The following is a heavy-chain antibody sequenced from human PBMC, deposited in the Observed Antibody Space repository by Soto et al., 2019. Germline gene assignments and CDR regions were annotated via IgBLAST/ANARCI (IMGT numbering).Heavy chain of an antibody. V-gene: IGHV1-69*01. CDR1: GGTFRSYS. J-gene: IGHJ5*02. Sequence: QVHLVQSGAEVKKPGSSVKVSCQSSGGTFRSYSITWLRQAPGQGLERLGAIIPMFNTPNYAQKFQGRLTITADESTSTVFMELKSLRSEDTAVYYCARRGYDFEDLFDPGGQGTLVSVSS. CDR2: IIPMFNTP. CDR3: ARRGYDFEDLFDP. D-gene: IGHD5-12*01.